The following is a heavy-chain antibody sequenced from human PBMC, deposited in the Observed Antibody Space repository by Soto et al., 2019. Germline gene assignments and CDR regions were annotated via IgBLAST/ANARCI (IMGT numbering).Heavy chain of an antibody. D-gene: IGHD5-18*01. Sequence: QVQLGQSGAEVKKPGSSVKVSCKASGGTFSSYAISWVRQAPGQGLEWMGGIIPIVGTANYAQKFQGRVTINAHKSTGRAYMQLSSRGSQDTAVYYCAHLYATAMVTPTNYYYGMDVWGQGTTVTVSS. CDR1: GGTFSSYA. CDR3: AHLYATAMVTPTNYYYGMDV. V-gene: IGHV1-69*06. J-gene: IGHJ6*02. CDR2: IIPIVGTA.